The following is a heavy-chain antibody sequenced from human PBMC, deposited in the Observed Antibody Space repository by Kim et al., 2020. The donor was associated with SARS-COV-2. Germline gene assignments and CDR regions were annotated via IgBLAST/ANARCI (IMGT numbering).Heavy chain of an antibody. J-gene: IGHJ6*02. Sequence: FQGRVTITADESTSTAYMELSSLRSEDTAVYYCARDRKAMEYYYYYGMDVWGQGTTVTVSS. D-gene: IGHD5-18*01. CDR3: ARDRKAMEYYYYYGMDV. V-gene: IGHV1-69*01.